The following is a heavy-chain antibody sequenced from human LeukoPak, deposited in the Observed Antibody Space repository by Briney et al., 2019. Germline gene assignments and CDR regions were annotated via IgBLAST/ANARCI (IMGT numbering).Heavy chain of an antibody. J-gene: IGHJ4*02. Sequence: PSETLSLTCAVSGGSFSAYYWTWLRQPPGKGLEWIGEINHSGSANYNPSLESRVTISLDTSKNQFSLKLSSVTAADTAVYYCARGQGTVTTHWGQGTLVTVSS. V-gene: IGHV4-34*01. CDR1: GGSFSAYY. CDR3: ARGQGTVTTH. D-gene: IGHD4-17*01. CDR2: INHSGSA.